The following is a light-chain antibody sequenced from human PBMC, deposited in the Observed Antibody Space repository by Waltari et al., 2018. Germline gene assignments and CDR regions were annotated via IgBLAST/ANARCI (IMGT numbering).Light chain of an antibody. CDR2: DDS. Sequence: SYVLTQPPSVSVAPGQTARITCGGNNFGSKSVHWYQQKPGQAPVLVVYDDSGRPSGIPERFSGSNSGNTATLTSSRVEAGDEADYYCQVWDTSSDHVVFGGGTKLTVL. V-gene: IGLV3-21*02. J-gene: IGLJ3*02. CDR3: QVWDTSSDHVV. CDR1: NFGSKS.